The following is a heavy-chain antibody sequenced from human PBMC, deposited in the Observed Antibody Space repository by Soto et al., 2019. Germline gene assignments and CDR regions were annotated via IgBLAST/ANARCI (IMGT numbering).Heavy chain of an antibody. D-gene: IGHD2-2*01. J-gene: IGHJ5*02. CDR1: GYSFTSYW. Sequence: GESLKISCKGSGYSFTSYWIGWVRQMPGKGLEWMGIIYPGDSDTRYSPSFQGQVTISADKSISTAYLQWSSLKASDTAMYYCARHSVPAATLSWLDPWGEGTLVTVSS. CDR2: IYPGDSDT. V-gene: IGHV5-51*01. CDR3: ARHSVPAATLSWLDP.